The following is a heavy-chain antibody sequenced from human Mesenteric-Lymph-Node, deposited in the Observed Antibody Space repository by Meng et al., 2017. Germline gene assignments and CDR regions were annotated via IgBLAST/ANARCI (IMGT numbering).Heavy chain of an antibody. D-gene: IGHD2/OR15-2a*01. CDR2: VNSDGSTT. Sequence: GESLKISCAASGFTFNIYSMHWVRQAPGKGLLWVSRVNSDGSTTSYADSVKGRFTISRDNAKNMLYVQMDSLRVDDTAMYYCYARNTDAFDVWGQGTMVTVSS. CDR1: GFTFNIYS. CDR3: YARNTDAFDV. J-gene: IGHJ3*01. V-gene: IGHV3-74*01.